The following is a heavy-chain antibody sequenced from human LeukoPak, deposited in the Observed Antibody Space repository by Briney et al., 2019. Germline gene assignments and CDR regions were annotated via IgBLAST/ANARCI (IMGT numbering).Heavy chain of an antibody. Sequence: PGGSLRLSCAASGFTFSSYSMNWVRQAPGKGLEWVSSISSSGSHMYYADSVKGRFTISRDNAKNSLYLQMNSLGAEDTAVYYCARLTFGGVIGFDYWGQGTLVTVSS. CDR3: ARLTFGGVIGFDY. J-gene: IGHJ4*02. V-gene: IGHV3-21*01. CDR1: GFTFSSYS. CDR2: ISSSGSHM. D-gene: IGHD3-16*02.